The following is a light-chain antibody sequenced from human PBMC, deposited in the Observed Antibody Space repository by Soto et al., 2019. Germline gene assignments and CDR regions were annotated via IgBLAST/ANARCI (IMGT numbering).Light chain of an antibody. J-gene: IGLJ3*02. CDR3: AAWDDSLFWV. CDR1: ISNIGKDT. V-gene: IGLV1-44*01. CDR2: SNN. Sequence: QLVLTQPPSVSGTPGLRVNISCSGGISNIGKDTVNWYQQLPGTAPKLLIYSNNQRPSGVPDRFSGSKSGTSASLAISGLQSEDEADYYCAAWDDSLFWVFGGGTKLTVL.